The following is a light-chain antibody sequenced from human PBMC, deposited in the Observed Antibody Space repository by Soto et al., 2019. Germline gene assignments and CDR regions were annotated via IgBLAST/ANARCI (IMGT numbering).Light chain of an antibody. Sequence: EIVMTQSPATLSLSPGERATLSCRARQSVSSYLAWYQQKPGQAPRLLIYDASNRATGIPARFSGSGSGTDFTLTISSLEPEDFAVYYCQQRINWLTFGGGTKVEIK. CDR2: DAS. CDR1: QSVSSY. J-gene: IGKJ4*01. V-gene: IGKV3-11*01. CDR3: QQRINWLT.